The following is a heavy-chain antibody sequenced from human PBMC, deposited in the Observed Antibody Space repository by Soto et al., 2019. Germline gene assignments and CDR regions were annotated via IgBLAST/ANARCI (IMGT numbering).Heavy chain of an antibody. V-gene: IGHV4-39*01. J-gene: IGHJ5*02. CDR2: IYYSGST. CDR3: ARGAHDYGDYVVRRSGWFDP. CDR1: GGSISSSSYY. D-gene: IGHD4-17*01. Sequence: LSLTCTVSGGSISSSSYYWGWIRQPPGKGLEWIGSIYYSGSTYYNPSLKSRVTISVDTSKNQFSLKLSSVTAADTAVYYCARGAHDYGDYVVRRSGWFDPWGQGTRVTVSS.